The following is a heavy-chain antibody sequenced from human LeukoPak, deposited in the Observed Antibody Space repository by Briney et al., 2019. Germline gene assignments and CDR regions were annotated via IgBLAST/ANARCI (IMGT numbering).Heavy chain of an antibody. V-gene: IGHV3-7*01. Sequence: GGSLRLSCAASGFTFSRYWMSWVRQAPGKGLEWVANIKQDGSEKYYVDSVKGRFTISRDNAKNSLYLQMNSLRAEDTAVYYCARHDGDYSDYFDYWGQGTLVTVSS. CDR2: IKQDGSEK. J-gene: IGHJ4*02. CDR3: ARHDGDYSDYFDY. D-gene: IGHD4-17*01. CDR1: GFTFSRYW.